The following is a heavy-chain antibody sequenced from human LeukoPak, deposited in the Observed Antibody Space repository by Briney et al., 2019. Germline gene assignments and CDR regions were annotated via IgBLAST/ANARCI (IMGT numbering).Heavy chain of an antibody. V-gene: IGHV4-34*01. CDR2: INHGGST. CDR3: AGGLAVAADAFDI. D-gene: IGHD6-19*01. Sequence: SSETLSLTCGVYGGSFSGYYWSWIRQPPGKWLEWIGEINHGGSTNYTPSLKSRVTISVDTSKNQFSLKLSSVTAADTAVYYCAGGLAVAADAFDIWGQGTMVTVSS. J-gene: IGHJ3*02. CDR1: GGSFSGYY.